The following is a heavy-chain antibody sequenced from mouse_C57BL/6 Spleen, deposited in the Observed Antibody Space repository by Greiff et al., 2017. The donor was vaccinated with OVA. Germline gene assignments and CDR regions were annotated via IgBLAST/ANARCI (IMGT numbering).Heavy chain of an antibody. CDR3: ARDRYGSSFDY. D-gene: IGHD1-1*01. Sequence: EVTLQESGPGLVKPSQSLSLTCSVTGYSITSGYYWNWIRQFPGKKLEWMGYISYDGSNNYNPSLKNRISITRDTSKNQFFLKLNSVTTEDTATYYCARDRYGSSFDYWGQGTTLTVSS. V-gene: IGHV3-6*01. J-gene: IGHJ2*01. CDR2: ISYDGSN. CDR1: GYSITSGYY.